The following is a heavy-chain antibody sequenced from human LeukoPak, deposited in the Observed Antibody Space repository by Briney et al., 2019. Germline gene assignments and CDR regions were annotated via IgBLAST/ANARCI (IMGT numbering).Heavy chain of an antibody. Sequence: ASVKVSCKPSGYTFTAYYVHWMRQAPGQGLEWMGWIDPNSAGTNFAQKFQGRGSMTRDTSINTAYLELSRLRSDDTAVYYCARPGYCSGGSCSDWFDSWGQGTLVTVSS. D-gene: IGHD2-15*01. CDR3: ARPGYCSGGSCSDWFDS. CDR2: IDPNSAGT. CDR1: GYTFTAYY. V-gene: IGHV1-2*02. J-gene: IGHJ5*01.